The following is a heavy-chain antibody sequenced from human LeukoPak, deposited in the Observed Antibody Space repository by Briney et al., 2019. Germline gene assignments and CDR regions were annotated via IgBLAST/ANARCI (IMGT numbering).Heavy chain of an antibody. J-gene: IGHJ4*02. CDR3: ARGADSGYSSDN. Sequence: GGSLRLSCAASGFTFSSYWMSWVRQAPGKGLVWVSRINSDGRSTNYADSMKGRFTISRDNAKNTLYLQMNSLRAEDTAVYYCARGADSGYSSDNWGQGTLVSVSS. V-gene: IGHV3-74*01. CDR1: GFTFSSYW. D-gene: IGHD3-9*01. CDR2: INSDGRST.